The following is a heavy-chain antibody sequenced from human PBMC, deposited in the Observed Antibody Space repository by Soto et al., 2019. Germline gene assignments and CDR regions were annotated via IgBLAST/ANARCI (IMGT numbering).Heavy chain of an antibody. CDR3: ARASGSRYSSSWYAFDI. CDR1: GGSISSGGYY. V-gene: IGHV4-31*03. J-gene: IGHJ3*02. CDR2: IYYSGST. D-gene: IGHD6-13*01. Sequence: SETLSLTCTVSGGSISSGGYYWSWIRQHPGKGLEWIGYIYYSGSTYYNPSLKSRVTISVDTSKNQFSLKLSSVTAADTAVYYCARASGSRYSSSWYAFDIWGQGTMVTVSS.